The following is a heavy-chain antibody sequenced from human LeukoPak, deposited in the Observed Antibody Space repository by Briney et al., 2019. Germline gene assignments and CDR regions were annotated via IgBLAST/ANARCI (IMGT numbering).Heavy chain of an antibody. V-gene: IGHV1-46*01. CDR2: IDPSGGST. J-gene: IGHJ4*02. Sequence: GASVKVSCKASGYTFTNNYMHWVRQAPGLGLEWMGIIDPSGGSTSFAQKFQGRVTMTRDMSTSTVYMPLSSLRSDDTAMYYCARRAYGSGNSHFDYWGQGTLVIVSS. CDR3: ARRAYGSGNSHFDY. D-gene: IGHD3-10*01. CDR1: GYTFTNNY.